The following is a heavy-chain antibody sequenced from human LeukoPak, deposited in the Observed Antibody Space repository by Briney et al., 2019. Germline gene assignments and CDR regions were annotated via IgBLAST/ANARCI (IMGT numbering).Heavy chain of an antibody. CDR1: GGSISTYY. J-gene: IGHJ5*02. Sequence: SSETLSLTCTVSGGSISTYYWSWIRQPAGKGLEWIGHIYTTGATHYNPSLKSRVTISVDTSRNQFSLKPDSMTAADTAVYYCARVRGHIFGLDSWGQGTLVTVSS. D-gene: IGHD5-18*01. CDR2: IYTTGAT. CDR3: ARVRGHIFGLDS. V-gene: IGHV4-4*07.